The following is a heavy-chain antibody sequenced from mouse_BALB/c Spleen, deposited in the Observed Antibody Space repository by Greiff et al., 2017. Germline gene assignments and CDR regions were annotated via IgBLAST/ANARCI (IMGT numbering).Heavy chain of an antibody. Sequence: EVKVVESGGGLVQPGGSLRLSCATSGFTFNDFYMEWVRQPPGKRLEWIAASRNKANDYTTEYSASVKGRFIVSRDTSQSILYLQMNALRAEDTAIYYCARDDDGLLDYWGQGTTLTVSS. CDR1: GFTFNDFY. CDR2: SRNKANDYTT. D-gene: IGHD2-3*01. J-gene: IGHJ2*01. CDR3: ARDDDGLLDY. V-gene: IGHV7-1*02.